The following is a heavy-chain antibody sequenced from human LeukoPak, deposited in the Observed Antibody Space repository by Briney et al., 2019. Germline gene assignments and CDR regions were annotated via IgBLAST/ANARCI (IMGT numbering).Heavy chain of an antibody. Sequence: SETLSLTCTVSGGSISSSSYYWGWIRQPPGKGLEWRGSVYYTGSTYYNPSLKSRVTISVDTSKNQFSLTLTSVTATDTAVYYCASDSSGYYFFDYWGKGTLVTVSS. V-gene: IGHV4-39*02. D-gene: IGHD3-22*01. CDR1: GGSISSSSYY. CDR2: VYYTGST. CDR3: ASDSSGYYFFDY. J-gene: IGHJ4*02.